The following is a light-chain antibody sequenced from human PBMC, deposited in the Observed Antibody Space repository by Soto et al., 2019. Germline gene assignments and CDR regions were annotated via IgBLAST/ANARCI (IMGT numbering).Light chain of an antibody. V-gene: IGLV1-44*01. CDR2: SNN. CDR1: SSNIGSNT. CDR3: AAWDDSLNGYV. J-gene: IGLJ1*01. Sequence: QPLLTEPPSGSVTPGQRVTISCSGSSSNIGSNTVNWYQQLPGTAPKLLIYSNNQRPSGVPDRFSGSKSGTSASLAISGLQSEDEADYYCAAWDDSLNGYVFGTGTKVNVL.